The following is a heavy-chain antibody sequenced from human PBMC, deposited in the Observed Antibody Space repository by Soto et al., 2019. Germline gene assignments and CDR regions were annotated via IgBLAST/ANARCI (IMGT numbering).Heavy chain of an antibody. Sequence: SGPTLVNPTQTLTLTCTFSGFSPSTSGMRVSWIRQPPGKALEWLARIDWDDDKLYSTSLKTRLTISKDTSKNQVVLTMTNMDPVDTATYYCARSIVAAGNRWFDPWGQGTLVTVSS. CDR1: GFSPSTSGMR. D-gene: IGHD6-13*01. J-gene: IGHJ5*02. CDR3: ARSIVAAGNRWFDP. CDR2: IDWDDDK. V-gene: IGHV2-70*04.